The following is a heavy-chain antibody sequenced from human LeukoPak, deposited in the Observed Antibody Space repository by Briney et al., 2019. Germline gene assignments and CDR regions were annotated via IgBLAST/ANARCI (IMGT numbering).Heavy chain of an antibody. Sequence: KSGGSLRLSCAASGLSFSSHAFSWVRQAPGKGLEWVSSISSSSSYIYYADSVKGRFTISRDNAKNSLYLQMNSLRDEDTAVYYCARGADYYDSSGPTFDYWGQGTLVTVSS. CDR3: ARGADYYDSSGPTFDY. V-gene: IGHV3-21*01. CDR2: ISSSSSYI. D-gene: IGHD3-22*01. J-gene: IGHJ4*02. CDR1: GLSFSSHA.